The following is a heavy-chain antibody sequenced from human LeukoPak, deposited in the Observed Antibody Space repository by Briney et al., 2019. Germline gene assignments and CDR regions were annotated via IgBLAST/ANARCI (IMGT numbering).Heavy chain of an antibody. CDR1: GYTFTSYY. V-gene: IGHV1-46*01. J-gene: IGHJ4*02. Sequence: GASVKVSCKASGYTFTSYYMHWVRRAPGQGLEWMGVIDPSGGSTSYAQKFQGRVTMTRDTSTSTVYMELSSLRSEDTAVYYCARVPIFGVVIPFDYWGQGTLVTVSS. D-gene: IGHD3-3*01. CDR2: IDPSGGST. CDR3: ARVPIFGVVIPFDY.